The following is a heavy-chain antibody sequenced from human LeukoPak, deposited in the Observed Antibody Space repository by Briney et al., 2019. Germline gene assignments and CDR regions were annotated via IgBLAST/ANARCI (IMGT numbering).Heavy chain of an antibody. J-gene: IGHJ4*02. V-gene: IGHV4-38-2*02. D-gene: IGHD3-10*01. CDR1: GYSIRSGYY. CDR2: MYHSGST. CDR3: ARVRIYGSGSDHFDY. Sequence: TSETLSLTCTVSGYSIRSGYYWGRIRQPPGKGLEWIGSMYHSGSTYYNPSLRSRVIISVDTSKNQFSLKLSSVTAADTAVYYCARVRIYGSGSDHFDYWGQGTLVTVSS.